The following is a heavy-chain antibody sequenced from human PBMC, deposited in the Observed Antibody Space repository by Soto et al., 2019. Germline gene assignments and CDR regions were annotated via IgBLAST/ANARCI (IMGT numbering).Heavy chain of an antibody. J-gene: IGHJ6*02. Sequence: GGSLRLSCEASGFPISECSMNWVRQAPGKGLEWVALISYDGSNKYYVDSVKGRFTISRDNSKNTLDLQMNSLREEDTAVYYCAAETKSYFYGMDVWGQGTTVTVSS. CDR1: GFPISECS. CDR3: AAETKSYFYGMDV. V-gene: IGHV3-30*03. CDR2: ISYDGSNK.